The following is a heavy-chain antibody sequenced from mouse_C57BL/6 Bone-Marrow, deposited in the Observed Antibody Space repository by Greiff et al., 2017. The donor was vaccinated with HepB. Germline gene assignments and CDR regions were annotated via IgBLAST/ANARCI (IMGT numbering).Heavy chain of an antibody. CDR3: ARPLITTVVAPFAY. V-gene: IGHV5-12*01. D-gene: IGHD1-1*01. Sequence: DVKLVESGGGLVQPGGSLKLSCAASGFTFSDYYMYWVRQTPEKRLEWVAYISNGGGSTYYPDTVKGRFTISRDNAKNTLYLQMSRLKSEDTAMYYCARPLITTVVAPFAYWGQGTLVTVSA. J-gene: IGHJ3*01. CDR2: ISNGGGST. CDR1: GFTFSDYY.